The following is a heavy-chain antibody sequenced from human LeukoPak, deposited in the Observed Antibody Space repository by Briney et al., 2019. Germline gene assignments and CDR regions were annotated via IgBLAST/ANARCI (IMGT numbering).Heavy chain of an antibody. D-gene: IGHD6-6*01. CDR1: GFTFRNYW. J-gene: IGHJ4*02. CDR2: IKEDGSEK. Sequence: GGSLRLSCAASGFTFRNYWMSWVRQAPGKGLEWVANIKEDGSEKYYGDSVKGRFTISRDNAKNSLYLQMNSLRAEDTAVFYCASGKYASSSSGFDYWGQGTLVTVSS. CDR3: ASGKYASSSSGFDY. V-gene: IGHV3-7*01.